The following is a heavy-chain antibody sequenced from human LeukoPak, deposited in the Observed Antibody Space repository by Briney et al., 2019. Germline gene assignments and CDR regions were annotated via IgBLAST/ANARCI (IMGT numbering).Heavy chain of an antibody. J-gene: IGHJ4*02. CDR3: ARAPYKGSFPGEYFCY. CDR1: GYTFTSYG. CDR2: ISAYNGNT. D-gene: IGHD3-10*01. Sequence: GASVKVSCKASGYTFTSYGISWVRQAPGQGLEWMGWISAYNGNTNYAQKLQGRVTMTTDTSTSTAYMELRSLRSDDTAVYYCARAPYKGSFPGEYFCYWGQGTLVTVSS. V-gene: IGHV1-18*01.